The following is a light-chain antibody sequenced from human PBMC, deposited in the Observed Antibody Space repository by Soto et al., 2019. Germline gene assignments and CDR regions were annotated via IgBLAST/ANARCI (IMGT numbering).Light chain of an antibody. Sequence: QSALTQPASVSGSPGQSVAISCTGTSSDVGAYNYISWYQQHPGKAPILLLSEVSNRPSGVSDRFSGDKSGKTASLTISGLKADDEATYYACSYAGSDVLGFGSGTKVTGL. CDR2: EVS. J-gene: IGLJ1*01. V-gene: IGLV2-14*01. CDR3: CSYAGSDVLG. CDR1: SSDVGAYNY.